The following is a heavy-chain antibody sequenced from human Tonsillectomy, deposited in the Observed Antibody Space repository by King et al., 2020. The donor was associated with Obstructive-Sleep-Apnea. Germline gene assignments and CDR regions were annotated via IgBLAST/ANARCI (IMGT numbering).Heavy chain of an antibody. CDR3: ASATPYYDILSYYFDY. J-gene: IGHJ4*02. V-gene: IGHV3-66*01. CDR2: IYSGGST. Sequence: VQLVESGGGLVQPGGSLSLSCAASGFTVSSNYMSWVRQAPGKGREWVSVIYSGGSTDYADSVKGRFIISRDNSKKTLYLQMNNLRAEDMAVYYCASATPYYDILSYYFDYWGQGTLVTVSS. D-gene: IGHD3-9*01. CDR1: GFTVSSNY.